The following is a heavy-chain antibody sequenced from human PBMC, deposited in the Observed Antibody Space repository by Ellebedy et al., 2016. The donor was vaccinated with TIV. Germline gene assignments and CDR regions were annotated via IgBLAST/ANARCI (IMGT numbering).Heavy chain of an antibody. D-gene: IGHD6-19*01. V-gene: IGHV3-7*03. Sequence: GGSLRLXXAASGFTFSDYWMSWVRQAPGKGLEWVANIRQDGNDKDYVDSVKGRFTLSRDNAKKSLFLEMNSLRAEDTAFYYCAREGVAGFDYWGQGTMVTVSS. J-gene: IGHJ4*02. CDR1: GFTFSDYW. CDR3: AREGVAGFDY. CDR2: IRQDGNDK.